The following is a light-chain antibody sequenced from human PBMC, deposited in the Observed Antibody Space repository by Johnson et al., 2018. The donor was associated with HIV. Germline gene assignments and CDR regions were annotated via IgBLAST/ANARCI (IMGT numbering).Light chain of an antibody. CDR2: ENN. CDR3: GTWDSSLSAYV. CDR1: SSNIGNNC. Sequence: QSVLTQPPSVSAAPGQKVTISCSGSSSNIGNNCVSWYQQLPGTAPKLLIYENNKRPSGIPDRFSGSKSGTSATLGITGLQTGDEADYYCGTWDSSLSAYVVGTGTKVTVL. J-gene: IGLJ1*01. V-gene: IGLV1-51*02.